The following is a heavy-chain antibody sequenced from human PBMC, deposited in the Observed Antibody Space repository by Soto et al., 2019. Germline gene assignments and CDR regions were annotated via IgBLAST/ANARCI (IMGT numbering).Heavy chain of an antibody. V-gene: IGHV1-46*01. Sequence: ASVKVSCKASGYTFTSYYMHWVRQAPGQGLEWMGIINPSGGSTSYAQKFQGRVTMTRDTSTSTVYMELSSLRSEDTAVYYCARVRPYSSSSRRQAQPLDPWGQGTLVTVSS. CDR2: INPSGGST. CDR3: ARVRPYSSSSRRQAQPLDP. J-gene: IGHJ5*02. CDR1: GYTFTSYY. D-gene: IGHD6-6*01.